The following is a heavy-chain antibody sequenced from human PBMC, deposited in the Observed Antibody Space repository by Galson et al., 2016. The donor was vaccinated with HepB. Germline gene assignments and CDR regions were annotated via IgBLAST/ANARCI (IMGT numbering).Heavy chain of an antibody. Sequence: TTFYNASLKSRVVMSVDTSMNQFSLRLSSVTAADTSVYYCVKTADYGELYYFDSWGQGRQVTVSS. CDR2: TT. CDR3: VKTADYGELYYFDS. J-gene: IGHJ4*02. D-gene: IGHD4-17*01. V-gene: IGHV4-39*01.